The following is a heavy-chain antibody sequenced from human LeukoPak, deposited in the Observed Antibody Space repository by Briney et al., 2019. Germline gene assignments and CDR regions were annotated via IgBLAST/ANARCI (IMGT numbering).Heavy chain of an antibody. CDR3: ARDHIAVAGNAAFDI. CDR1: GYTFTSYG. D-gene: IGHD6-19*01. CDR2: ISAYNGNT. Sequence: ASVKVSCTASGYTFTSYGISWVRQAPGQGLEWMGWISAYNGNTNYAQKLQGRVTMTTDTSTSTAYMELRSLRSDDTAVYYCARDHIAVAGNAAFDIWGQGTMVTVSS. V-gene: IGHV1-18*01. J-gene: IGHJ3*02.